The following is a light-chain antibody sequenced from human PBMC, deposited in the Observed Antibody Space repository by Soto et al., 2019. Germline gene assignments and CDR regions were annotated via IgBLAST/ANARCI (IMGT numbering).Light chain of an antibody. CDR2: EVS. CDR1: SSDVGSYNL. J-gene: IGLJ2*01. Sequence: QSALTQPASVSGSPGQSITISCTGTSSDVGSYNLVSWYQQHPGKAPKLMIYEVSKRPSGVSNRFSGSKSGNTASLTISGLQAEDEADYYCCSYAGSSTSLEVFGGGTKLTAL. CDR3: CSYAGSSTSLEV. V-gene: IGLV2-23*02.